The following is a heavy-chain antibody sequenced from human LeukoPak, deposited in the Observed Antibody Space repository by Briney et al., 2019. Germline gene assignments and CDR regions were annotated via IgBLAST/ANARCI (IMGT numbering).Heavy chain of an antibody. V-gene: IGHV3-23*01. D-gene: IGHD6-13*01. CDR3: AKDQTGYSSSWYGWAFDY. Sequence: GGSLRLSCAASGFTFSSYAMSWVRQAPGKGLEWVSAISGSGGSTYYADSVKGRFTFSRDNSKNTLYLQMNSLRAEDTAVYYCAKDQTGYSSSWYGWAFDYWGQGTLVTVSS. CDR2: ISGSGGST. CDR1: GFTFSSYA. J-gene: IGHJ4*02.